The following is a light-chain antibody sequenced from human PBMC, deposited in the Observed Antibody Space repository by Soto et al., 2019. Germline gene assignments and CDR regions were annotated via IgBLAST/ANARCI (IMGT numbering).Light chain of an antibody. CDR3: ETWVSDAQV. CDR2: LEGSGSY. Sequence: QSVLTQSSSASASLGSSVKLTCTLSSGHSGYIIAWHQQQPGKAPRYLMKLEGSGSYNKGGGVPDRFSGSSSGADRYLTISNLQFEDEADYYCETWVSDAQVFGGGTKLTVL. CDR1: SGHSGYI. J-gene: IGLJ3*02. V-gene: IGLV4-60*02.